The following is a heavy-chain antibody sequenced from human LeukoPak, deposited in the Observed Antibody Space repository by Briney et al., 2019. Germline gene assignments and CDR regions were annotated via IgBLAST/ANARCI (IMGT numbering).Heavy chain of an antibody. D-gene: IGHD3-22*01. J-gene: IGHJ4*02. CDR2: IYTSGNT. V-gene: IGHV4-4*07. Sequence: PSETLSLTCTVSGGPISSYYWSWIRQPAGKGLEWIGRIYTSGNTNYNPSLKSRVTISVDKSKNQFSLKLSSVTAADTAVYYCARAGRYDSSGMGIFDYGGQGTLVTVSS. CDR1: GGPISSYY. CDR3: ARAGRYDSSGMGIFDY.